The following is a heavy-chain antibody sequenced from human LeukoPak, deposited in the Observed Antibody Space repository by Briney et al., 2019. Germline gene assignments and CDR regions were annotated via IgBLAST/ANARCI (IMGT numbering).Heavy chain of an antibody. CDR1: GGSFSGYY. D-gene: IGHD3-10*01. V-gene: IGHV4-34*01. Sequence: PSETLSLTCAVYGGSFSGYYWSWIRQPPGKGLEWIGEINHSGSTNYNPSLKSRVTISVDTSKNQFSLKLSSVTAADTAVYYCARRPPRGLVGYWGQGTLVTASS. CDR3: ARRPPRGLVGY. CDR2: INHSGST. J-gene: IGHJ4*02.